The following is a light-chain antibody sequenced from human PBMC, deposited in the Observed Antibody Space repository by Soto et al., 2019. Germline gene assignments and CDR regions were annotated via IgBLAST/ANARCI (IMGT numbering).Light chain of an antibody. Sequence: EVVLTQSPGTLSLSPGERATLSCRASQSISGSFLAWYQQKPGQAPRLLLYGASIKATGIPDRFSGSESGTDFTLTTSRLEPADFPVDDCQYYGSSSTFGQGNKVDIK. CDR1: QSISGSF. CDR3: QYYGSSST. V-gene: IGKV3-20*01. J-gene: IGKJ1*01. CDR2: GAS.